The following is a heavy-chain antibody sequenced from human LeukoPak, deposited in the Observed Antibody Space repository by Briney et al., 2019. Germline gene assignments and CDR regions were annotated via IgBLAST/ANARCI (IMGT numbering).Heavy chain of an antibody. CDR2: INPSSGGT. Sequence: ASVKVSCKASGFTFTGYYMHWVRQAPGQGLEWMGWINPSSGGTNYAQKFQGRVTMTRDTSISTAYMELSSLRSDDTAVYYCAKDGRFSSSWPALDWGQGTLVTVSS. J-gene: IGHJ4*02. CDR3: AKDGRFSSSWPALD. D-gene: IGHD6-13*01. V-gene: IGHV1-2*02. CDR1: GFTFTGYY.